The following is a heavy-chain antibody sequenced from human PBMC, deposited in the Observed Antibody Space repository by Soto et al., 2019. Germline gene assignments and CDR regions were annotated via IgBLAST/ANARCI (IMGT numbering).Heavy chain of an antibody. CDR1: GYTFTSYA. J-gene: IGHJ4*02. CDR3: EISIVVVTALDY. Sequence: VQLVPSGAEEKNPGASVKVSCNASGYTFTSYAMHWVRPSPGQRLEWMGWIHAGNGKTKYSQKFQGRVTTTRDTSACTTYMELSRLRSADTDVYYCEISIVVVTALDYWGQGTLVTVSS. V-gene: IGHV1-3*05. CDR2: IHAGNGKT. D-gene: IGHD2-21*02.